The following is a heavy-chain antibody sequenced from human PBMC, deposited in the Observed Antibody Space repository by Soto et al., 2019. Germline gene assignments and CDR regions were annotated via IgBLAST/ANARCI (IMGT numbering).Heavy chain of an antibody. Sequence: GGSLRLSCAASGFSVSSSYMSWVRQAPGKGLEWVSVIYSAVSTYYADSVKDRFIISRDTSKNTLFLQMNSLRAEDTATYYCAKERSIYGVVSPFLDYWGHGTLVTVSS. V-gene: IGHV3-66*01. CDR2: IYSAVST. J-gene: IGHJ4*01. D-gene: IGHD3-3*01. CDR1: GFSVSSSY. CDR3: AKERSIYGVVSPFLDY.